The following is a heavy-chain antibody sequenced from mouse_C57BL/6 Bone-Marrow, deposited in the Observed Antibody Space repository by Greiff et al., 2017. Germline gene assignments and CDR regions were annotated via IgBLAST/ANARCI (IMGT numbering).Heavy chain of an antibody. J-gene: IGHJ2*01. V-gene: IGHV5-9-1*02. CDR2: ISSGGDYI. CDR1: GFTFSSYA. D-gene: IGHD4-1*01. CDR3: TREGGTGYFDY. Sequence: EVHLVESGEGLVKPGGSLKLSCAASGFTFSSYAMSWVRQTPEKRLEWVAYISSGGDYIYYADTVKGRFTISRDNARNTLYLQMSSLKSEDTAMYYCTREGGTGYFDYWGQGTTLTVSS.